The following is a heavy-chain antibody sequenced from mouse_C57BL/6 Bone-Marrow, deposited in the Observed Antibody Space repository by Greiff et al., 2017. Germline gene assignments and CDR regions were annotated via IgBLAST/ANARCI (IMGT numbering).Heavy chain of an antibody. J-gene: IGHJ3*01. CDR3: ARKAYYSNYAWFAY. V-gene: IGHV5-17*01. Sequence: EVKVVESGGGLVKPGGSLKLSCAASGFTFSDYGMHWVRQAPEKGLEWVAYISSGSSTIYYADTVKGRFTISRDNAKNTLFLQMTSLRSEDTAMYYCARKAYYSNYAWFAYWGQGTLVTVSA. D-gene: IGHD2-5*01. CDR1: GFTFSDYG. CDR2: ISSGSSTI.